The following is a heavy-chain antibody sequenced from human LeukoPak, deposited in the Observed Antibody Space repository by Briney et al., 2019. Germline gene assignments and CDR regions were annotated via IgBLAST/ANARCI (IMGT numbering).Heavy chain of an antibody. Sequence: QAGGPLRLSCAASGFTFRIYAMTWVRQAPGKGLEWVSAISNSDSGAVTHYADSVKGRFTISRDNSKNTLYLQMNSLRAEDTALYYCAKGDTGEWGQGTLVTVSS. J-gene: IGHJ4*02. D-gene: IGHD3-16*01. CDR1: GFTFRIYA. CDR3: AKGDTGE. CDR2: ISNSDSGAVT. V-gene: IGHV3-23*01.